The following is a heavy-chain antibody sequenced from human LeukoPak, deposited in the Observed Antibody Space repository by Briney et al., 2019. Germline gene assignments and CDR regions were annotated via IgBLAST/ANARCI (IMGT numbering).Heavy chain of an antibody. CDR3: ARGLGTTYDFWSGYYRYNWFDP. Sequence: PSETLSLTCAVSGYSISSGYYWGWIRQPPGKGLEWIGSLWHSGSTYYNPSLRSRVTISVDTSKNQFSLKLSSVTAADTAVYYCARGLGTTYDFWSGYYRYNWFDPWGQGTLVTVSS. J-gene: IGHJ5*02. CDR2: LWHSGST. D-gene: IGHD3-3*01. CDR1: GYSISSGYY. V-gene: IGHV4-38-2*01.